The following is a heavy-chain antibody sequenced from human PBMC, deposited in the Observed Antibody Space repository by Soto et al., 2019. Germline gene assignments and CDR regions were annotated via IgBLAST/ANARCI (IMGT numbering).Heavy chain of an antibody. V-gene: IGHV1-2*02. CDR1: GYIFTGYF. D-gene: IGHD1-26*01. J-gene: IGHJ6*02. CDR2: INPNTSAT. CDR3: ARITWGRDHYYGTDV. Sequence: ASVKVSCKASGYIFTGYFIQWLRQAPGQGLEWMGWINPNTSATNYAQKFQGRVTMTRDTSLGAAYMELTSLRPDDTALYYCARITWGRDHYYGTDVWGQGTTVTVSS.